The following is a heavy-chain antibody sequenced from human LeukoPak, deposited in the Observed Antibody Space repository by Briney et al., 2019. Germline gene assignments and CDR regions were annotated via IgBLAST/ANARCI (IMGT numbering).Heavy chain of an antibody. CDR1: GFTFSSYT. V-gene: IGHV3-21*01. CDR2: ISSSTSYI. J-gene: IGHJ6*03. CDR3: ARDGDTVLTRGYYYYMDV. D-gene: IGHD4-23*01. Sequence: GGSLRLSCAASGFTFSSYTMIWVRQAPGKGLAWVSYISSSTSYIYYADSVKGRFTISRDNARNSLYLQMNSLRAEDTALYYCARDGDTVLTRGYYYYMDVWGKGTTVTVSS.